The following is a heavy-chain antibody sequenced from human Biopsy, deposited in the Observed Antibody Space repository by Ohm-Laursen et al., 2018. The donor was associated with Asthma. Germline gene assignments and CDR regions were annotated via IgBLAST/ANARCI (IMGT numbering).Heavy chain of an antibody. CDR1: GGTFNTYV. D-gene: IGHD2-2*01. CDR2: INSVFGTT. J-gene: IGHJ4*02. Sequence: GASVKVSCKSLGGTFNTYVIGWVRQVPGQGLGGMGGINSVFGTTTYPQKFQDRVTITADDSTSTVYMELSSLRSEDTAVYYCARKAGSCISRTCYSLDFWGQGTLVTVSS. V-gene: IGHV1-69*13. CDR3: ARKAGSCISRTCYSLDF.